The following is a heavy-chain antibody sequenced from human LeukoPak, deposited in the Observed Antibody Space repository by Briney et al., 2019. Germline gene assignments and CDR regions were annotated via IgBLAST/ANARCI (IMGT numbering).Heavy chain of an antibody. Sequence: ASVKVSCKASGYTFTGYYMHWMRQAPGQGLEWMGWINPNSGGTNYAQKFQGRVTMTRDTSISTAYMELSRLRSDDTAVYYCATIPGYYYGSGSPYYFDYWGQGTLVTVSS. CDR1: GYTFTGYY. D-gene: IGHD3-10*01. CDR3: ATIPGYYYGSGSPYYFDY. CDR2: INPNSGGT. V-gene: IGHV1-2*02. J-gene: IGHJ4*02.